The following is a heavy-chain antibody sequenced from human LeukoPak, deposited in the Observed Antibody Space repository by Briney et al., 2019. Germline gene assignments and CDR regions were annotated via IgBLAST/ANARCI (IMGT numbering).Heavy chain of an antibody. D-gene: IGHD6-13*01. CDR3: ARGSGSWYDAFDI. J-gene: IGHJ3*02. CDR1: GGSIRSYF. CDR2: IYYTGDI. V-gene: IGHV4-59*08. Sequence: SETLSLTCTVSGGSIRSYFWSWIRQPPGKGLEWIGYIYYTGDISYNPSLKSRATISADTSKNQFSLKLSSVSAADAAVYYCARGSGSWYDAFDIWGQGTMVTVSS.